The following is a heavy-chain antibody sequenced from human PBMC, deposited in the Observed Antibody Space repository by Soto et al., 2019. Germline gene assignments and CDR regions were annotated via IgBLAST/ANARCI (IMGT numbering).Heavy chain of an antibody. V-gene: IGHV3-30*18. CDR2: ISYDGSNK. Sequence: QVQLVESGGGVVQPGRSLRLSCAASGFTFSSYGMHWVRQAPGKGLEWVAVISYDGSNKYYADSVKGRFTISRDNSKNMLYLQMNSLRAEDTAVYYCAKGDCGGDCYSFDAFDIWGQGTMVTVSS. CDR1: GFTFSSYG. J-gene: IGHJ3*02. CDR3: AKGDCGGDCYSFDAFDI. D-gene: IGHD2-21*02.